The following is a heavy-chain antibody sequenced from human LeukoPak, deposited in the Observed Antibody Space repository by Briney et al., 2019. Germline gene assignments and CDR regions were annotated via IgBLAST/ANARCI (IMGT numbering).Heavy chain of an antibody. Sequence: SETLSLTCAVYGGSFSGYYWSWIRQPPGKGLEWIGEINHSGSTNYNPSLKSRVTISVDTSKNQFSLKLSSVTAADTAVYYCARLSEVTEYYFDYWGQGTLVTVSS. J-gene: IGHJ4*02. CDR2: INHSGST. V-gene: IGHV4-34*01. D-gene: IGHD2-21*02. CDR1: GGSFSGYY. CDR3: ARLSEVTEYYFDY.